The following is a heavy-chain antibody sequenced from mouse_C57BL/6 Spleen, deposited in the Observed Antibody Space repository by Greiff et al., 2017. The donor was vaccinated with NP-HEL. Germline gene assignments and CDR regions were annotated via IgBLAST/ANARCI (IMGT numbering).Heavy chain of an antibody. Sequence: VKLMESGPELVKPGASVKISCKASGYAFSSSWMNWVKQRPGKGLEWIGRIYPGDGDTNYNGKFKGKATLTADKSSSTAYMQLSSLTSEDSAVYFCARDYGYDVAMDYWGQGTSVTVSS. CDR1: GYAFSSSW. V-gene: IGHV1-82*01. J-gene: IGHJ4*01. CDR2: IYPGDGDT. CDR3: ARDYGYDVAMDY. D-gene: IGHD2-2*01.